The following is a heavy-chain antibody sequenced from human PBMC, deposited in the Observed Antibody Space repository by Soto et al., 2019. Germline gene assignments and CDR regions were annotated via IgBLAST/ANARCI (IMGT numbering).Heavy chain of an antibody. Sequence: GGSLRLSCAASGFTFSSYWMSWVRQAPGKGLEWVANIKQDGSEKYYVDSVKGRFTISRDNAKNSLYLQMNSLRAEDTAVYYCAKSYGRVNYYYYGMDVWGQGTTVTVSS. J-gene: IGHJ6*02. CDR1: GFTFSSYW. CDR3: AKSYGRVNYYYYGMDV. V-gene: IGHV3-7*01. CDR2: IKQDGSEK. D-gene: IGHD1-26*01.